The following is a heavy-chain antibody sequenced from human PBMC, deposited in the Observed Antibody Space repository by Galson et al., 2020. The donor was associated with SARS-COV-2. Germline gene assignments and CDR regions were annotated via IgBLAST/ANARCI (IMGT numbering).Heavy chain of an antibody. Sequence: ASETLSLTCIVSGDSIRSGGDRWAWIRQHPGKGLEWIGDIHYAGRASYNPSLKSRVVISVDTSKSQFSLIMSSMTAADTAVYYCARDRRIFRRHRINYEGVNVWGKGTTVTVSS. J-gene: IGHJ6*03. V-gene: IGHV4-31*03. D-gene: IGHD3-3*02. CDR3: ARDRRIFRRHRINYEGVNV. CDR2: IHYAGRA. CDR1: GDSIRSGGDR.